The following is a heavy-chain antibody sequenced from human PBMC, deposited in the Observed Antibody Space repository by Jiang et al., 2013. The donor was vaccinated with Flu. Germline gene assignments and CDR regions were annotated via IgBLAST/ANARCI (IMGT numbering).Heavy chain of an antibody. CDR1: GGSISSYY. D-gene: IGHD6-13*01. CDR2: IYYSGST. Sequence: SLTCTVSGGSISSYYWSWIRQPPGKGLEWIGHIYYSGSTNYNPSLKSRVTISVDTSKNQFSLKLSSVTAADTAVYYCARDQGSAGAFDIWGQGTMVTVSS. CDR3: ARDQGSAGAFDI. V-gene: IGHV4-59*01. J-gene: IGHJ3*02.